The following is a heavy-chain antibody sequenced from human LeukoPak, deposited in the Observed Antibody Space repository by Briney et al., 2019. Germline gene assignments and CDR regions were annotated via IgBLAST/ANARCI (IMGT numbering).Heavy chain of an antibody. CDR3: ARHLSIVTVGEPAVISPFDY. D-gene: IGHD2-2*01. V-gene: IGHV4-39*01. J-gene: IGHJ4*02. Sequence: PSQTLSLTCTVSGGSISSGDYYWSWIRQPPGKGLEWIASMYFSGTTYYNPSLNSRVTISVDASKNQFSLKLSSVTAADTAVYYCARHLSIVTVGEPAVISPFDYWGQGSLVTVSS. CDR1: GGSISSGDYY. CDR2: MYFSGTT.